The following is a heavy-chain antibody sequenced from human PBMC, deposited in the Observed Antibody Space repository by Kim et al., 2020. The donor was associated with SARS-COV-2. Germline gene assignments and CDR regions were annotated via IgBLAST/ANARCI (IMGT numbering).Heavy chain of an antibody. Sequence: GASLKISCKGSGYSFTNYWIGWVRQMPGKGLEWMGIIHPGDSDTRYSPSFQGQVTISADKSISTAYLQWSSLKASDTAMYYCARASYCSGGSCYGNFDWFDPWGQGTLVTVSS. J-gene: IGHJ5*02. CDR2: IHPGDSDT. V-gene: IGHV5-51*01. CDR3: ARASYCSGGSCYGNFDWFDP. CDR1: GYSFTNYW. D-gene: IGHD2-15*01.